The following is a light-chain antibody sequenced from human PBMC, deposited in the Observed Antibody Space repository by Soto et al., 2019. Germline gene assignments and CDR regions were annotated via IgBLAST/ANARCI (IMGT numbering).Light chain of an antibody. Sequence: EIVLTQSPGTLSLSPGERATLSCRASQSVNSFLAWFQQKPGQAPRLLIYGASNRATGIPDRFSGSGSETDFTLTITRLEPEAFALYYCHQYVGSPWTFGQGTKVENK. CDR3: HQYVGSPWT. V-gene: IGKV3-20*01. J-gene: IGKJ1*01. CDR1: QSVNSF. CDR2: GAS.